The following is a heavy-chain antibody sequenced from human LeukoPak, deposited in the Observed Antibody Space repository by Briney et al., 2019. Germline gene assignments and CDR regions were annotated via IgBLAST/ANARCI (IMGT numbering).Heavy chain of an antibody. J-gene: IGHJ6*03. Sequence: SETLSLTCTVSGGSISSSGYYWGWIRQPPGKGLEWIGSIYYSGSTYYNPSLKSRVTISVDTSKNQFSLKLSSVTAADTAVYYCARRSGSYYRSYYMDVWGKGTTVTVSS. D-gene: IGHD3-10*01. CDR3: ARRSGSYYRSYYMDV. CDR2: IYYSGST. V-gene: IGHV4-39*01. CDR1: GGSISSSGYY.